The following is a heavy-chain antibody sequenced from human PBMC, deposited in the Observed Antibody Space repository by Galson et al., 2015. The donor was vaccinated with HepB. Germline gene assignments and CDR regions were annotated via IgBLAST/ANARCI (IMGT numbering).Heavy chain of an antibody. D-gene: IGHD3-10*01. CDR2: MNPNSGNT. J-gene: IGHJ4*02. V-gene: IGHV1-8*01. CDR3: ARVTRKLLWFGEWQDY. Sequence: SVKVSCKASGYTFTSYDINWVRQATGQGLEWMGRMNPNSGNTGYAQKFQGRVTMTRNTSISTAYMELSSLRSEDTAVYYCARVTRKLLWFGEWQDYWGQGTLVTVSS. CDR1: GYTFTSYD.